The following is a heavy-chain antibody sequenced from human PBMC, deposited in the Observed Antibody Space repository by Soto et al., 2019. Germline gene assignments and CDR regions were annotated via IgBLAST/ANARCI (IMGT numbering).Heavy chain of an antibody. J-gene: IGHJ6*02. CDR2: IYYSGST. CDR1: GGAMGSSSCV. D-gene: IGHD3-16*01. CDR3: ARHNGPLYVGYYYDMAV. V-gene: IGHV4-39*01. Sequence: GARSVAGSGGGGAMGSSSCVWCWVRQPPGKGLEWIGSIYYSGSTYYNPPLKSRVTISVDTSKNQFSLKLSSVTAADTAVYYCARHNGPLYVGYYYDMAVWGQGTTVT.